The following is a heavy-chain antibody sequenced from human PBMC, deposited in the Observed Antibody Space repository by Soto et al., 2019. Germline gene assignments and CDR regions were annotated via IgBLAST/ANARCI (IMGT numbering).Heavy chain of an antibody. CDR2: MQPSSGGT. V-gene: IGHV1-2*02. J-gene: IGHJ6*02. CDR3: ARRYVCCYGSGTGPYYYGMDV. D-gene: IGHD3-10*01. CDR1: GYSFTSLD. Sequence: GASVKVSCKASGYSFTSLDINWVRQTTGQGLEWMGWMQPSSGGTNYAQKFQGRVTMTRDTSISTAYMELSRLRSDDTAVYYCARRYVCCYGSGTGPYYYGMDVWGQGTTVTVSS.